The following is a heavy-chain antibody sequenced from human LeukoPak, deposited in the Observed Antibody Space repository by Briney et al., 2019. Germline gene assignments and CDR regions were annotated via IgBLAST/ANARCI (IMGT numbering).Heavy chain of an antibody. J-gene: IGHJ2*01. D-gene: IGHD5-24*01. CDR2: ISSTSTYI. V-gene: IGHV3-21*01. Sequence: PGGSLRLSCAASGFTFSSYSVNWVRQAPGKGLEWGSFISSTSTYIYYADSVKGRFPISRDNAKNSLFLQMNSLRAEDTAVYYCARDPLEGSWYFDLWGRGTLVTVSS. CDR3: ARDPLEGSWYFDL. CDR1: GFTFSSYS.